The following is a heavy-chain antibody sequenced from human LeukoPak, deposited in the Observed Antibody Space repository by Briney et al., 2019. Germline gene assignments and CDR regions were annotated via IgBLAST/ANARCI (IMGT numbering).Heavy chain of an antibody. V-gene: IGHV1-69*06. D-gene: IGHD2-15*01. CDR2: IIPIFGTA. J-gene: IGHJ5*02. CDR1: GGTFSSYA. CDR3: AREGVVGVAARRGWFDP. Sequence: ASVKVSCKASGGTFSSYAISWVRQAPGQGLEWMGGIIPIFGTANYAQKFQGRVTITADKSTSTAYMELSSLRSEDTAVYYCAREGVVGVAARRGWFDPWGQGTLVTVSS.